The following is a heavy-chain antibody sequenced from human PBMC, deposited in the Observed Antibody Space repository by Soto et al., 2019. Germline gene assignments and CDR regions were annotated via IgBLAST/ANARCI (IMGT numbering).Heavy chain of an antibody. CDR2: FNPNSGDT. Sequence: ASVKVSCKASGCILTAYSMHWVRQAPGQGLEWVGWFNPNSGDTIYAQKFQGRVTLTGDTSISTAYMELYSLTSDDTAVYYCAREASAVISLDYWGQGTLVTVSS. V-gene: IGHV1-2*02. CDR3: AREASAVISLDY. D-gene: IGHD6-19*01. CDR1: GCILTAYS. J-gene: IGHJ4*02.